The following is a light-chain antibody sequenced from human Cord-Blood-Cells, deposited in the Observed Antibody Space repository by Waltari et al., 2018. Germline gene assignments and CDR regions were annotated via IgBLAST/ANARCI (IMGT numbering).Light chain of an antibody. CDR3: SSYTSSSTWV. J-gene: IGLJ3*02. CDR2: DVS. V-gene: IGLV2-14*03. CDR1: SSDVGGYNY. Sequence: QSALTQPASVSGAPGQSLTISCTGTSSDVGGYNYVSWYQQHPGKSPKLMIYDVSIRPSGVSNRFSGSKSGNTASLTISGLQAEDEADYYCSSYTSSSTWVFGGGTKLTVL.